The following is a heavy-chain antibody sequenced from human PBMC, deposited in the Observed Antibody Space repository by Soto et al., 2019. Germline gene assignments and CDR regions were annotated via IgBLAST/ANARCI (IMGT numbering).Heavy chain of an antibody. J-gene: IGHJ4*02. Sequence: PGESLKISCKGSGYSFTSYWIGWVRQMPGKGLEWMGIIYPGDSDTRYSPSFQGQVTISADKSISTAYLQWSSLKASDTAMYYCARSNQYCSGGSCYDYWGQGTLVTVSS. CDR3: ARSNQYCSGGSCYDY. CDR1: GYSFTSYW. V-gene: IGHV5-51*01. D-gene: IGHD2-15*01. CDR2: IYPGDSDT.